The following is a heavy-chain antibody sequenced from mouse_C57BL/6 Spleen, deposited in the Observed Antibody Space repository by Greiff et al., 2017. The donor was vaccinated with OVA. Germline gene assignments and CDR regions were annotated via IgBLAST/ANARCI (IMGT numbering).Heavy chain of an antibody. D-gene: IGHD3-2*02. CDR3: ARWGHSGQAPFDY. V-gene: IGHV1-82*01. CDR2: IYPGDGDT. J-gene: IGHJ2*01. CDR1: GYAFSSSW. Sequence: VQLKQSGPELVKPGASVKISCKASGYAFSSSWMNWVKQRPGKGLEWIGRIYPGDGDTNYNGKFKGKATLTADKSSSTAYMQLSSLTSEDSAVYFCARWGHSGQAPFDYWGQGTTLTVSS.